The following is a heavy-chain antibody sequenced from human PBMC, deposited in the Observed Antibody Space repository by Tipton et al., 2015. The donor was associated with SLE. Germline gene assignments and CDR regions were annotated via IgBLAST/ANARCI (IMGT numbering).Heavy chain of an antibody. V-gene: IGHV4-39*07. CDR2: IYYSGST. J-gene: IGHJ4*02. CDR1: GGSISSSSYY. D-gene: IGHD1-14*01. CDR3: ARGDRRGIVDY. Sequence: TLSLTCTVSGGSISSSSYYWGWIRQPPGKGLEWIGSIYYSGSTYYNPSLKSRVTISVDTSKNQFSLQPNSVTPEDTAVYYCARGDRRGIVDYWGQGTLVTVSS.